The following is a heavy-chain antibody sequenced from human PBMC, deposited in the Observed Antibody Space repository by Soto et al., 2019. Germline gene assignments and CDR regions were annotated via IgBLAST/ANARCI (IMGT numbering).Heavy chain of an antibody. CDR1: GYAFSKYG. Sequence: QLQLVQSGAEVERPGASVRVSCKAYGYAFSKYGISWIRQAPGQGLEWIGWIRPDTGDTNYAQKFQGRVTMTTDTSSNTAYMELRSLRSDDTAMYYCATSYDSGFDPWGQGTLVSVSS. J-gene: IGHJ5*02. CDR3: ATSYDSGFDP. D-gene: IGHD5-12*01. V-gene: IGHV1-18*04. CDR2: IRPDTGDT.